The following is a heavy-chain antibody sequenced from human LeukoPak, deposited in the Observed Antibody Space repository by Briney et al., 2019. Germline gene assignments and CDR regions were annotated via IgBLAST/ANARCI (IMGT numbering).Heavy chain of an antibody. V-gene: IGHV4-38-2*02. CDR3: GRATGVAAAGIVDAFDI. CDR2: IYHSGST. D-gene: IGHD6-13*01. CDR1: GYSITSGYY. J-gene: IGHJ3*02. Sequence: PSETLSLTCTVSGYSITSGYYWGWIRQPPGKGLEWIGSIYHSGSTSQNPSLKSRVTISVDTSKNQFSLKLSSVTAADTALYYCGRATGVAAAGIVDAFDIWGQGTMVTVSS.